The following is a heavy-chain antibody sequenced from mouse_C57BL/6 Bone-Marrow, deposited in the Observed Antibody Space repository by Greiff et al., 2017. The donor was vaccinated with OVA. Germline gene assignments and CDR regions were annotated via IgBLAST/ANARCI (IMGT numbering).Heavy chain of an antibody. J-gene: IGHJ4*01. V-gene: IGHV3-8*01. CDR1: GYSITSDY. D-gene: IGHD4-1*01. Sequence: EVKLVESGPGLAKPSQTLSLTCSVTGYSITSDYWNWIRKFPGNKLEYMGYISYSGSTYYNPSLKSRISITRDTSKNQYYLQLNSVTTEDTATYYCARGANWAPYAMDYWGQGTSVTVSS. CDR3: ARGANWAPYAMDY. CDR2: ISYSGST.